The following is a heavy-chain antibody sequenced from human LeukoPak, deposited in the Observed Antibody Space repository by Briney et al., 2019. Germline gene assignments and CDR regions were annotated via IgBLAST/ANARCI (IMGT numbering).Heavy chain of an antibody. CDR1: GFTFSSYE. CDR3: ARDGEQQLGENWFDP. Sequence: PGGSLRLSCAASGFTFSSYEMNWVRQAPGEGLEWISYISNSGTSVKYADSVKGRFTISRDNAKNTLYLQMNSLRAEDTAVYYCARDGEQQLGENWFDPWGQGTLVTVSS. CDR2: ISNSGTSV. J-gene: IGHJ5*02. V-gene: IGHV3-48*03. D-gene: IGHD6-13*01.